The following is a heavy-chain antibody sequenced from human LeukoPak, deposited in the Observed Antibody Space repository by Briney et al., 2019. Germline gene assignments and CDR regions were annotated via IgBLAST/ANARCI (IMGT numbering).Heavy chain of an antibody. D-gene: IGHD3-3*01. V-gene: IGHV3-7*01. CDR1: GFTFSSYW. CDR2: IKQDGSEK. Sequence: GGSLRLSCAASGFTFSSYWMSWVRQAPGKGLEWVANIKQDGSEKYYVDSVKGRFTNSRDNAKNSLYLQMNSLRAEDTAVYYCARVPRISETPRSYDFWSAYWETGYYYYMDVWGKGTTVTVSS. J-gene: IGHJ6*03. CDR3: ARVPRISETPRSYDFWSAYWETGYYYYMDV.